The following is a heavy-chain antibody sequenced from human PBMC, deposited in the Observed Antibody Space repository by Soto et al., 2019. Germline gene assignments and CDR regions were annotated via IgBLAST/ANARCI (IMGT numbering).Heavy chain of an antibody. J-gene: IGHJ6*02. CDR2: IIPIFGTA. Sequence: SVKVSCKASGGTFSSYAISWVRQAPGQGLEWMGGIIPIFGTANYAQKFQGGVTITADESTSTAYMELSSLRSEDTAVYYCARVGVVVVPAATYYYYYGMDVWGQGTTVTVSS. V-gene: IGHV1-69*13. CDR1: GGTFSSYA. D-gene: IGHD2-2*01. CDR3: ARVGVVVVPAATYYYYYGMDV.